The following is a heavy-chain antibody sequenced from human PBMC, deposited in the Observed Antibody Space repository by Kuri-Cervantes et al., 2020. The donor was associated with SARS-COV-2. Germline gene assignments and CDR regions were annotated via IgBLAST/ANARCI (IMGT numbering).Heavy chain of an antibody. CDR1: GFTFDDYT. D-gene: IGHD6-13*01. CDR3: ARDIGYDGYYYGMDV. V-gene: IGHV3-43*01. J-gene: IGHJ6*01. CDR2: ISWDGGST. Sequence: GGSLRLSCAASGFTFDDYTMHWVRQAPGKGLEWVSLISWDGGSTYYADSVKGRFTISRDNSKNSLYLQMNSLRTEDTALYYCARDIGYDGYYYGMDVCGQAITTVSS.